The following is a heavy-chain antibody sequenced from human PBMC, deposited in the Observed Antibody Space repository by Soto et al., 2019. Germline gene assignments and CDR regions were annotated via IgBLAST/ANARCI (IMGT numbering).Heavy chain of an antibody. CDR2: IYSNDDK. J-gene: IGHJ4*02. D-gene: IGHD6-6*01. V-gene: IGHV2-5*01. CDR1: GFSLSTSGVG. Sequence: GPTLVNPTQTITLTCTFSGFSLSTSGVGVGWIRQPPGKALEWLALIYSNDDKRYSPSLKSRLTITKYTSKNQVVLTMTNMDPVDTATYYCAHAPLPLSIEARWGQGTMVTVSS. CDR3: AHAPLPLSIEAR.